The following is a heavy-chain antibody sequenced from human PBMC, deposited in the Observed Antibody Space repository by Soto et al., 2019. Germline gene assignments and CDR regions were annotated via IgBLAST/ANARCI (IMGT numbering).Heavy chain of an antibody. Sequence: EVQLVESGGGLVQPGGSLRLSCAASGFTFGTYAMSWVRQAPGKGLEWVSAMTSSGSAIYYAESVRGRFIISRDNARNTLSLQLNRLRVEDTALYYCARVGGCFFENWGQGTRVTVSS. D-gene: IGHD2-15*01. J-gene: IGHJ4*02. CDR1: GFTFGTYA. CDR3: ARVGGCFFEN. CDR2: MTSSGSAI. V-gene: IGHV3-23*04.